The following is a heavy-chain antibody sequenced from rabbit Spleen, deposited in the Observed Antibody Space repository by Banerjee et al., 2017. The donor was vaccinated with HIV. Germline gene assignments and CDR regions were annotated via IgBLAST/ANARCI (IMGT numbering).Heavy chain of an antibody. V-gene: IGHV1S40*01. Sequence: QSLEESGGDLVKPGASLTLTCTASGVSFSGSSYICWVRQAPGKGLEWIACIETGSSDFTYYASWAKGRFTISKTSSTTVTLQVTSLTAADTATYFCAGDHAISGYQFNLWGPGTLVTVS. J-gene: IGHJ4*01. CDR3: AGDHAISGYQFNL. D-gene: IGHD1-1*01. CDR2: IETGSSDFT. CDR1: GVSFSGSSY.